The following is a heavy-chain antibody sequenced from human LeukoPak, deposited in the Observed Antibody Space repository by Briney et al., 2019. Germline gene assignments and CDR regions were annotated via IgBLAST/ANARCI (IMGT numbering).Heavy chain of an antibody. CDR1: GYTFSRYT. Sequence: PGGSLRLSCASSGYTFSRYTVNWVRQAPGKGLEWVSYISSSSSDINYADSVKGRFTISRDNAKNSLYLQMNSLRDEDTAVYYCASEGYGSHAFDIWGQGTMVTVSS. V-gene: IGHV3-48*02. CDR3: ASEGYGSHAFDI. J-gene: IGHJ3*02. CDR2: ISSSSSDI. D-gene: IGHD3-10*01.